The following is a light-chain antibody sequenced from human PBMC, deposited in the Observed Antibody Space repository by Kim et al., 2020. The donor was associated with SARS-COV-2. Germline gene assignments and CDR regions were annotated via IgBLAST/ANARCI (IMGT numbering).Light chain of an antibody. CDR2: EVN. Sequence: GQSLTISCTGTSRDVGNYDLVSWYQQHPGKAPQLMIYEVNKRPSGISNRFSGSKSGNAASLTISGLLAEDEADYYCCSYADTNVVFGGGTQLTVL. CDR1: SRDVGNYDL. J-gene: IGLJ2*01. CDR3: CSYADTNVV. V-gene: IGLV2-23*02.